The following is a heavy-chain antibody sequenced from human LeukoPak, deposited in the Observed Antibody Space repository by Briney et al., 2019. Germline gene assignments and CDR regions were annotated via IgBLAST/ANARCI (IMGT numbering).Heavy chain of an antibody. V-gene: IGHV3-7*01. D-gene: IGHD2-2*02. CDR3: ARDDWEGIDIVVVPAAIAGFDY. J-gene: IGHJ4*02. CDR1: GFTFSSYW. Sequence: GGSLRLSCAASGFTFSSYWMSWVRQAPGKGLEWVANIKQDGGEKYYVDSVKGRFTISRDNAKNSLYLQMNSLRAEDTAVSYCARDDWEGIDIVVVPAAIAGFDYWGQGTLVTVSS. CDR2: IKQDGGEK.